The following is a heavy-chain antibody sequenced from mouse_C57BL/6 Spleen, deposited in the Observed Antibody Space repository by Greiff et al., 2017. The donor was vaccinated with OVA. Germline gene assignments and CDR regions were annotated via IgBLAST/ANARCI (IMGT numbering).Heavy chain of an antibody. CDR1: GFNIKDYY. CDR3: ASGWYYGAY. J-gene: IGHJ3*01. Sequence: EVKLQESGAELVKPGASVKLSCTASGFNIKDYYMHWVKQRTEQGLEWIGRIDPEDGETKYAPQFQGKATITADTSSNTAYLQLSSLTSEDTAVYYCASGWYYGAYWGQGTLVTVSA. V-gene: IGHV14-2*01. CDR2: IDPEDGET. D-gene: IGHD1-1*01.